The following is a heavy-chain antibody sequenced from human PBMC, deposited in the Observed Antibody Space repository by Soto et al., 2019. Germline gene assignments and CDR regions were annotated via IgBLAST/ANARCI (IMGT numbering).Heavy chain of an antibody. CDR1: GDSINSYD. D-gene: IGHD2-2*01. J-gene: IGHJ5*02. CDR2: IYYSGST. V-gene: IGHV4-59*01. CDR3: AREPHYCSSTSCYVGWFDP. Sequence: PSETLSLTCTASGDSINSYDFSWIRQPPGKGLEWIGYIYYSGSTNYNPSLKSRVTISVDTSKNQFSLKLSSVTAADTAVYYCAREPHYCSSTSCYVGWFDPWGQETLVTVSS.